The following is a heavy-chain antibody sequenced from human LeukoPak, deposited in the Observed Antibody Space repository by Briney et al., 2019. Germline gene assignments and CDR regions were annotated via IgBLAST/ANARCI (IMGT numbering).Heavy chain of an antibody. J-gene: IGHJ5*02. CDR1: GGSISRTPYS. Sequence: SETLSLTCSVSGGSISRTPYSWGWIRRPPGKGLEWTATVSYDGSTYYNTFLQSRLTMSVDTSKSRFSLNLSSVTAADTAVYYCARLPTGFPNWFDPWGQGTLVTVSS. V-gene: IGHV4-39*02. CDR2: VSYDGST. CDR3: ARLPTGFPNWFDP.